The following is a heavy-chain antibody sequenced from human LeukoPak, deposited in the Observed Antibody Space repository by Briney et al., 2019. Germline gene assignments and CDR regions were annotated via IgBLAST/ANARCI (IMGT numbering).Heavy chain of an antibody. CDR3: AREGNCSGGSCHDDAFDI. CDR2: MNPNSGNT. Sequence: ASVKFSCKASGYTFTSYDINWVRQATGQGLEWMGWMNPNSGNTGYAQKFQGRVTITRNTSISTAYMELSSLRSEDTAVYYCAREGNCSGGSCHDDAFDIWGQGTMVTVSS. CDR1: GYTFTSYD. J-gene: IGHJ3*02. V-gene: IGHV1-8*03. D-gene: IGHD2-15*01.